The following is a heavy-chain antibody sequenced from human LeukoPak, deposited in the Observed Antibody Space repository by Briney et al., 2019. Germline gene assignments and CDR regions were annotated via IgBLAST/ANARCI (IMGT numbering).Heavy chain of an antibody. CDR3: AGDNYSRNWNYPY. D-gene: IGHD1-7*01. V-gene: IGHV1-2*02. CDR2: INPNSGGT. CDR1: GYTFTGYY. Sequence: GASVKVSCKASGYTFTGYYMHWVRQAPGQGLEWMGWINPNSGGTNYAQKFQGRVTMTRDTSISTAYMELSRLRSDDTAVYYCAGDNYSRNWNYPYWGQGTLVTVSS. J-gene: IGHJ4*02.